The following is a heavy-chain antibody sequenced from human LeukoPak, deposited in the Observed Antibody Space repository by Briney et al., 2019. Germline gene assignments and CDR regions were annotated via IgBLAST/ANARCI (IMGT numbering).Heavy chain of an antibody. Sequence: PGGSLRLSCAASGFTFSSYGMHWVRQAPGKGLEWVAVIWDDGSNKYYADSVKGRFTISRDNSKNKLYLQVKSLRAEDMGVYYCARDQDTDMELDIWGQGTMVTVSS. CDR1: GFTFSSYG. V-gene: IGHV3-33*01. CDR3: ARDQDTDMELDI. D-gene: IGHD5-18*01. J-gene: IGHJ3*02. CDR2: IWDDGSNK.